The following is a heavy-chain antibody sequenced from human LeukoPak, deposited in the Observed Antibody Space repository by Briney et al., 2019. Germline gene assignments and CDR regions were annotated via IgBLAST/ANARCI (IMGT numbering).Heavy chain of an antibody. V-gene: IGHV4-31*03. Sequence: SETLSLTCTVSGGSISSGGDYWSWIRQHPGKGLEWIGYIYYSGSTYYNPSLKSRVTISVDTSKNQFSLKLSSVTAADTAVYYCARYPWTRDSSSWYDRWGQGTLVTVSS. D-gene: IGHD6-13*01. CDR2: IYYSGST. CDR1: GGSISSGGDY. CDR3: ARYPWTRDSSSWYDR. J-gene: IGHJ5*02.